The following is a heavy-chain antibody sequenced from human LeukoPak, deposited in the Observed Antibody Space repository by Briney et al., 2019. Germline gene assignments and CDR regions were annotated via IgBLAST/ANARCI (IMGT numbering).Heavy chain of an antibody. CDR1: GYTFTGYY. J-gene: IGHJ5*02. D-gene: IGHD6-25*01. Sequence: ASVKVSCKASGYTFTGYYMHWVRQAPGQGLEWMGRINTNSGGTNYAQKFQGRVTMTRDTSISTAYMELSRLRSDDTAVYYCARVQGGYSSGFSEPFDPWGQGTLVTVSS. CDR3: ARVQGGYSSGFSEPFDP. V-gene: IGHV1-2*06. CDR2: INTNSGGT.